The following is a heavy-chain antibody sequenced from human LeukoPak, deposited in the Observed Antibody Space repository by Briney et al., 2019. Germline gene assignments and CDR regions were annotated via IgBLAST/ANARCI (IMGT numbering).Heavy chain of an antibody. V-gene: IGHV3-64D*06. CDR1: GFTFSSYA. J-gene: IGHJ4*02. D-gene: IGHD6-13*01. CDR2: ISSNGGGT. Sequence: GGSLRLSCSASGFTFSSYAMHWVRQAPGKGLEYVSAISSNGGGTYYADSVKGRFTISRDNSKNTLYLQMSSLRAEDTAVYYCYSIAAAGYNFDYWGQGTLVTVSS. CDR3: YSIAAAGYNFDY.